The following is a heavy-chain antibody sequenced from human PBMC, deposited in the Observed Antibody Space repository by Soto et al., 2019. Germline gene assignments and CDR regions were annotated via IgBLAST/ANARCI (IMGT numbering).Heavy chain of an antibody. CDR2: IIPIFGTA. CDR1: GGTFSSYA. J-gene: IGHJ4*02. V-gene: IGHV1-69*01. Sequence: QVQLVQSGAEVKKPGSSVKVSCKASGGTFSSYAISWVRQAPGQGLEWMGGIIPIFGTANYAQTFQGRVTITADESTSTAYMERSRLRSEDTAVYYCARRGDQKEWEPYPFDYWGQGTLVTVSS. D-gene: IGHD1-26*01. CDR3: ARRGDQKEWEPYPFDY.